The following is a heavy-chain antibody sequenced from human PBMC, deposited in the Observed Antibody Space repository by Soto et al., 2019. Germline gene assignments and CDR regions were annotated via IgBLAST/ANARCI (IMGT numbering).Heavy chain of an antibody. CDR3: ARSDALRAFDI. V-gene: IGHV3-13*04. CDR2: IGTAGDT. Sequence: PGGSLRLSCAASGFTFSSYDMHWVRQATGKGLEWVSAIGTAGDTYYPGSVKGRFTISRENAKNSLYLQMNSLRAGDTAVYYCARSDALRAFDIWGQGTMVTVSS. CDR1: GFTFSSYD. J-gene: IGHJ3*02.